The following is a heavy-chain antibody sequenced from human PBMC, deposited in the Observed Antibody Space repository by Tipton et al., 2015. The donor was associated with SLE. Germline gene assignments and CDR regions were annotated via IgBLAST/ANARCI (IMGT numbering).Heavy chain of an antibody. CDR3: ARVGSGFWSGYHCYYYYMDV. D-gene: IGHD3-3*01. V-gene: IGHV3-66*02. CDR2: IYSGGST. CDR1: GFTVSSNY. Sequence: SLRLSCAASGFTVSSNYMSWVRQAPGKGLEWVSVIYSGGSTYYADSVKGRFTISRDNSKNTLYLQMNSLRAEDTAVYYCARVGSGFWSGYHCYYYYMDVWGKGTTVTVSS. J-gene: IGHJ6*03.